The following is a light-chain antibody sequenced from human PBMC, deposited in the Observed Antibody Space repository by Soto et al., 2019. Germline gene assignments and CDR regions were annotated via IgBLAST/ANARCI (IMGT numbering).Light chain of an antibody. CDR2: LGS. Sequence: DIVLTQSPLSLTVTPGEPASISCRTSQSLLHSNGNISLDWYLQKRGQSPQLPIYLGSIRASGVTDRFSGSGPGTDFTLKINRVEAEDVGVYYCMQAIQAPRTFGLGTKVEIK. J-gene: IGKJ1*01. V-gene: IGKV2-28*01. CDR3: MQAIQAPRT. CDR1: QSLLHSNGNIS.